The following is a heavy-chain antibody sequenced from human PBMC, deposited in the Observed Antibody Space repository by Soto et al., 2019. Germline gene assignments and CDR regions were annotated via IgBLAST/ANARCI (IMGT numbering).Heavy chain of an antibody. CDR1: GFTFGFSA. CDR2: ISGTGDST. J-gene: IGHJ6*02. V-gene: IGHV3-23*01. D-gene: IGHD6-13*01. CDR3: AKDPYASAGATGPYAMDV. Sequence: GGSLRLSCAASGFTFGFSAMSWVRQAPGKGPEWVSAISGTGDSTYYAESVKGRFIISRDNSKNTLFLQMNSLRVEDTAVYYCAKDPYASAGATGPYAMDVWGQGTTVTVSS.